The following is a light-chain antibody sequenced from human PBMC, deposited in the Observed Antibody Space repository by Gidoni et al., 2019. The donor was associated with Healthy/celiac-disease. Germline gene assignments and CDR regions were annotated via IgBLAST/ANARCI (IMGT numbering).Light chain of an antibody. J-gene: IGKJ1*01. Sequence: DIVMTQSPDSLAVSLGERATINCKYSQSVLYSSNNKNYLAWYQQKPGQPPKLLIYWASTRESGVPDRFSGSGSGIDFTLTISSLQAEDVAVYYCQQYYSTPRTFGQGTKVEIK. CDR3: QQYYSTPRT. CDR1: QSVLYSSNNKNY. CDR2: WAS. V-gene: IGKV4-1*01.